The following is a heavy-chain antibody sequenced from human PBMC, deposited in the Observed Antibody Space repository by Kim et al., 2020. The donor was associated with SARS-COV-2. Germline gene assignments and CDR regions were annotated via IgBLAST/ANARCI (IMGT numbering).Heavy chain of an antibody. Sequence: GGSLRLSCAASGFTFSSYSMNWVRQAPGKGLEWVSSISSSSSYIYYADSVKGRFTISRDNAKNSLYLQMNSLRAEDTAVYYCARRAIETLDWYFDLWGRGTLVTVSS. CDR2: ISSSSSYI. CDR1: GFTFSSYS. D-gene: IGHD2-21*01. CDR3: ARRAIETLDWYFDL. J-gene: IGHJ2*01. V-gene: IGHV3-21*01.